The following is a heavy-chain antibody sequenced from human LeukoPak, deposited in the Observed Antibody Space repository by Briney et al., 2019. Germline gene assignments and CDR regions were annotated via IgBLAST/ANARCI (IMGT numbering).Heavy chain of an antibody. CDR3: ARDDHSNFRFEC. D-gene: IGHD4-11*01. J-gene: IGHJ4*02. Sequence: PGGSLRLSCAASGYTFSSYAMSWVRQAPGKGLEWVSAISGSGGSTYYADSVKGRFTISRDNSKNTLYLQMNSLRAEDTAVYYCARDDHSNFRFECWGQGTLVTVSS. V-gene: IGHV3-23*01. CDR2: ISGSGGST. CDR1: GYTFSSYA.